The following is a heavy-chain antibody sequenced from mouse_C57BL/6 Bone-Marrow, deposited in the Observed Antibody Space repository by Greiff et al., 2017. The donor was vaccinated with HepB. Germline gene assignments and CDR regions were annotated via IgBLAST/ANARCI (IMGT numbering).Heavy chain of an antibody. Sequence: EVQGVESGGGLVKPGGSLKLSCAASGFTFSDYGMHWVRQAPEKGLEWVAYISSGSSTIYYADTVKGRFTISRDNAKNTLFLQMTSLRSEDTAMYYCARPDGYYAFYAMDYWGQGTSVTVSS. CDR3: ARPDGYYAFYAMDY. CDR1: GFTFSDYG. V-gene: IGHV5-17*01. J-gene: IGHJ4*01. CDR2: ISSGSSTI. D-gene: IGHD2-3*01.